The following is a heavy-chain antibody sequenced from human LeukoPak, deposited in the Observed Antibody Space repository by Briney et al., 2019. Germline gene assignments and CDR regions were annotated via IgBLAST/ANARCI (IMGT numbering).Heavy chain of an antibody. CDR1: GFTFSDYY. CDR3: ASEGIAAAGFDY. Sequence: GGSLRLSCAASGFTFSDYYMSWIRQAPGKGLEWVSSISSSSSYIYYADSVKGRFTISRDNAKNSLYLQMNSLRAEDTAVYYCASEGIAAAGFDYWGQGTLVTVSS. CDR2: ISSSSSYI. J-gene: IGHJ4*02. V-gene: IGHV3-11*06. D-gene: IGHD6-13*01.